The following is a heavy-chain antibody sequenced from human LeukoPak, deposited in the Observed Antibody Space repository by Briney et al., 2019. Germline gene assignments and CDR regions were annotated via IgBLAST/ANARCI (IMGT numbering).Heavy chain of an antibody. J-gene: IGHJ4*02. V-gene: IGHV1-46*01. CDR2: INPSGGST. CDR1: GYTFTSYY. Sequence: ASVKVSCKASGYTFTSYYMHWVRQAPGQGLEWMGIINPSGGSTSYAQKFQGRVTMTRDTSTSTVYMELSSLRSEDTAVYYCARDLTFEGYYYDSSGYHELDYWGQGTLVTVSS. D-gene: IGHD3-22*01. CDR3: ARDLTFEGYYYDSSGYHELDY.